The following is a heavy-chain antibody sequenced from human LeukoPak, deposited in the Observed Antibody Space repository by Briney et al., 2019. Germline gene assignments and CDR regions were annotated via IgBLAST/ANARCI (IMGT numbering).Heavy chain of an antibody. V-gene: IGHV3-74*01. Sequence: PGGSLRLSCAASGFPFSSYWMHWVRQAPGKGLVWVSCIDSDGSSTSHADSVKGRFTISRDNAKNTLYLQMNSLRAEDTAVYYCVSAIGGYSSFSDLWGQGTLVTVSS. J-gene: IGHJ5*02. CDR2: IDSDGSST. D-gene: IGHD6-13*01. CDR3: VSAIGGYSSFSDL. CDR1: GFPFSSYW.